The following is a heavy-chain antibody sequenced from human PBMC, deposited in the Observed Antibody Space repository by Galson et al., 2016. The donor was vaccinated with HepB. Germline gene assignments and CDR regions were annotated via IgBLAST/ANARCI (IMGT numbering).Heavy chain of an antibody. J-gene: IGHJ4*02. D-gene: IGHD2-21*02. Sequence: SLRLSCAASGFSFSRYGMHWVRQAPGKGLEWVAVISYDGNNKNYADSVKGRFTISRDSSNNTLFLQVNSLRTEDTAVYYCAKERDVPAADPSLDSWGQGAPVTVSS. CDR1: GFSFSRYG. V-gene: IGHV3-30*18. CDR3: AKERDVPAADPSLDS. CDR2: ISYDGNNK.